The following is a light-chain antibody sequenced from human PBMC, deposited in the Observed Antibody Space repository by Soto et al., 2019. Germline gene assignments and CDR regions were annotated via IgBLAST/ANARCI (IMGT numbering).Light chain of an antibody. CDR3: QQYRNWPPLT. Sequence: EIVMTQSPATLSVSPGETATLSCRASQSVGRAVAWYQHKPGQAPRHLIVAASIRATGVPGRFSGGGSGTEFTLTISSRQSEDFAVYYCQQYRNWPPLTFGGGTTVEIK. J-gene: IGKJ4*01. CDR2: AAS. V-gene: IGKV3-15*01. CDR1: QSVGRA.